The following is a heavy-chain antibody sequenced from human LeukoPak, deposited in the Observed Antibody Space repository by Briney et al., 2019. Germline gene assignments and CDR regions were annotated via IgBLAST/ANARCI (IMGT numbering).Heavy chain of an antibody. D-gene: IGHD3-3*01. V-gene: IGHV1-69*04. CDR3: ARDHEVFGVIPQYFDY. CDR1: GGTFSSYA. Sequence: SVKVSCKASGGTFSSYAISWVRQAPGQGLEWMGRIIPILGIANYAQKFQGRVTITADKSTSTAYMELSSLRSEDTAVYYCARDHEVFGVIPQYFDYWGQGTLVTVSS. J-gene: IGHJ4*02. CDR2: IIPILGIA.